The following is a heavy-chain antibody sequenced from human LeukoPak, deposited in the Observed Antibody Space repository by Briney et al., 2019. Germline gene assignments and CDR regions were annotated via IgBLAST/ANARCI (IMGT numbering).Heavy chain of an antibody. Sequence: GGSLRLSCAASGFTFSTFAMIWVRQPPGKGLEWVSSIFPSGGEIHYADSVRGRFTISRDNSKSTPSLQMNSLRAEDTAIYYCATYRQVLLPFESWGQGTLVTVSS. D-gene: IGHD2-8*02. CDR2: IFPSGGEI. V-gene: IGHV3-23*01. CDR3: ATYRQVLLPFES. CDR1: GFTFSTFA. J-gene: IGHJ4*02.